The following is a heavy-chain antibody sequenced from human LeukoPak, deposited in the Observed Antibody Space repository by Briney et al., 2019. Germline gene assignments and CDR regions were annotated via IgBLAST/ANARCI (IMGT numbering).Heavy chain of an antibody. D-gene: IGHD3-16*01. CDR1: GGSISSYY. CDR3: ARSPYLGALGYYFDY. CDR2: IYYSGST. V-gene: IGHV4-59*01. Sequence: SETLSLTCTVSGGSISSYYWSWIRQPPGKGLERIGYIYYSGSTNYNPSLKSRVTISVDTSKNQFSLKLSSVTAADTAVYYCARSPYLGALGYYFDYWGQGTLVTVSS. J-gene: IGHJ4*02.